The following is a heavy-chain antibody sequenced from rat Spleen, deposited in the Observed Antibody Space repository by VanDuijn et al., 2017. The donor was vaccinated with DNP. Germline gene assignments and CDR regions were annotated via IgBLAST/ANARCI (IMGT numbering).Heavy chain of an antibody. CDR2: ISSGGST. D-gene: IGHD1-7*01. Sequence: QVQLKESGPGLVQPSQTLSLTCTVSGFSLTSYGVSWVRQPPGKGLEWIATISSGGSTYYDSPLKSRLSISRDTSKSQVFLKMNSMETEDTAIYFCTRDMTYWGQGVMVTVSS. CDR3: TRDMTY. J-gene: IGHJ2*01. CDR1: GFSLTSYG. V-gene: IGHV2S12*01.